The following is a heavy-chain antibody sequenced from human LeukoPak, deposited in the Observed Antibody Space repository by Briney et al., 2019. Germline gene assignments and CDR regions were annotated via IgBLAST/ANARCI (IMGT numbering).Heavy chain of an antibody. D-gene: IGHD6-13*01. Sequence: GGSLRLSCAASGFTFSSYAMTWVRQAPGKGLEWVSSINGGGDITYYAESVKGRFTVSRDNSKNTLFLQMNSLRAEDTAVFYCAKRYGDSTGWFFDFWGQGSLVTVSS. CDR1: GFTFSSYA. CDR2: INGGGDIT. J-gene: IGHJ4*02. V-gene: IGHV3-23*01. CDR3: AKRYGDSTGWFFDF.